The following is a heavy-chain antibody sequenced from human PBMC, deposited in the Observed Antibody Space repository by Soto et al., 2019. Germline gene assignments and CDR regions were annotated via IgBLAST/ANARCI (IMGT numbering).Heavy chain of an antibody. CDR1: GDSVSSNSAA. J-gene: IGHJ5*01. CDR3: ARLIGNSWLDS. V-gene: IGHV6-1*01. CDR2: TYYMSKWYN. D-gene: IGHD3-16*01. Sequence: SQTLSLTCAISGDSVSSNSAARNWIRQSPSRGLEWLRRTYYMSKWYNDYAVSVKSRVTFNPDTSKNQFSLHLNSVTADDTAVYYCARLIGNSWLDSWGQGTLVTVSS.